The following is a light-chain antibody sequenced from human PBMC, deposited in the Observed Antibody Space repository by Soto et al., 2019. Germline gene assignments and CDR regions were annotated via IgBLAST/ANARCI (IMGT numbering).Light chain of an antibody. J-gene: IGKJ1*01. V-gene: IGKV1-5*03. Sequence: DIQMTQSPSILSASVGDRVNINCRASQSIGSWVAWYQQKPGRAPNLLIHKASHLESGVPSMFSGSGSGTEFTLTISTLQPGDFATYYCQHYNSYPWPFGQGTKV. CDR2: KAS. CDR3: QHYNSYPWP. CDR1: QSIGSW.